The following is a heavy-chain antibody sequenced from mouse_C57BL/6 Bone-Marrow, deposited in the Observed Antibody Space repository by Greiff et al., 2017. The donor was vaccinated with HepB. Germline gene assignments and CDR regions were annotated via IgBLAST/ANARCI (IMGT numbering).Heavy chain of an antibody. V-gene: IGHV5-4*01. J-gene: IGHJ4*01. Sequence: EVKVEESGGGLVKPGGSLKLSCAASGFTFSSYAMSWVRQTPEKRLEWVATISDGGSYTYYPDNVKGRFTISRDNAKNNLYLQMSHLKSEDTAMYYCARDIYYDYDYAMDYWGQGTSVTVSS. CDR3: ARDIYYDYDYAMDY. CDR1: GFTFSSYA. D-gene: IGHD2-4*01. CDR2: ISDGGSYT.